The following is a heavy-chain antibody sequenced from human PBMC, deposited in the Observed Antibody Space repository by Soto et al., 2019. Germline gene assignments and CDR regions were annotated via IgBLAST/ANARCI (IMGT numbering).Heavy chain of an antibody. J-gene: IGHJ6*02. CDR1: CGSFSGYY. V-gene: IGHV4-34*01. Sequence: PSETLSLNCAVYCGSFSGYYWSWIRQPPGKGLEWIGEINHSGSTNYNPSLKSRVTISVDTSKNQFSLKLSSVTAADTAVYYCAKQQLDPYYYYYGMDVWGQGTTVTVSS. D-gene: IGHD6-13*01. CDR2: INHSGST. CDR3: AKQQLDPYYYYYGMDV.